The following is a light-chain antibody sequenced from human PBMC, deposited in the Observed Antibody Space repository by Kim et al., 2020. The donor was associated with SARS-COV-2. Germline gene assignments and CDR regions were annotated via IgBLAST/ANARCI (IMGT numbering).Light chain of an antibody. J-gene: IGKJ4*01. CDR1: QDIKNS. V-gene: IGKV1-NL1*01. Sequence: DIQMTQYPSSLSASVGDRVTITCRATQDIKNSLAWYQQVPGKAPKLLLFYPTRLESGVPSRFSGTASGSDYTLTISSLQPEDGATYYCQQYYTTVLTFGGGTKVDIK. CDR2: YPT. CDR3: QQYYTTVLT.